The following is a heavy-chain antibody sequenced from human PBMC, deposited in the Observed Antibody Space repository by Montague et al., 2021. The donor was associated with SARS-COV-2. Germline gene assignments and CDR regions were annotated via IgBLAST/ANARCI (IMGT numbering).Heavy chain of an antibody. J-gene: IGHJ6*02. V-gene: IGHV4-31*03. D-gene: IGHD3-9*01. Sequence: TLSLTCTVSGVSISSGGYYWSWIRQHPGKGLEWIGYIYYSGSTYYNPSLKSRVTISLDTSKNQFSLKLSSVTAADTAVYYCARVKTPSYYDILTGYSKCYGMDVWGQGTTVTVSS. CDR1: GVSISSGGYY. CDR2: IYYSGST. CDR3: ARVKTPSYYDILTGYSKCYGMDV.